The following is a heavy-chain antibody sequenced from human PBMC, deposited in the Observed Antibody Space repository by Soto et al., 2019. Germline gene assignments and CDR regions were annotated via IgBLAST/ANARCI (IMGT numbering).Heavy chain of an antibody. CDR2: IWYDGSNK. CDR1: GFTFSSYG. V-gene: IGHV3-33*01. Sequence: QVQLVESGGGVVQPGRSLRLSCAASGFTFSSYGMHWVRQAPGKGLEWVAVIWYDGSNKYYADSVKGRFTISRDNSKNTVYLKMNSLRAEDTAVYYCARERRATVTSIEDFDALDIWGQGTMVTVSS. CDR3: ARERRATVTSIEDFDALDI. D-gene: IGHD4-17*01. J-gene: IGHJ3*02.